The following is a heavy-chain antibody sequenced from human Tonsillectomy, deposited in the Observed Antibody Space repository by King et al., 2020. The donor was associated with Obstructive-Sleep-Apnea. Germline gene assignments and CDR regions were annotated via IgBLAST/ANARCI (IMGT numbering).Heavy chain of an antibody. V-gene: IGHV4-38-2*02. D-gene: IGHD6-19*01. J-gene: IGHJ4*02. CDR1: GYSISSGYY. CDR3: ARDPPIAVAGTDYFDY. Sequence: QVQLQESGPGLVKPSETLSLTCTVSGYSISSGYYWGWIRQRPGKGLEGIGGIYHSGSTYYNPSLKSRDTISSNNSKYHVHLRQRPVTAADTAVYYYARDPPIAVAGTDYFDYWGQGTLVTVSS. CDR2: IYHSGST.